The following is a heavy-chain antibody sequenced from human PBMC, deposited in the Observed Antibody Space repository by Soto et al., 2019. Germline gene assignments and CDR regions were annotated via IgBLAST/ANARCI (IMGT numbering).Heavy chain of an antibody. V-gene: IGHV1-18*01. CDR3: ARDAPPEDY. CDR1: GYTFTSYG. J-gene: IGHJ4*02. CDR2: ISAYNRNT. Sequence: QGQLVQSGAEVKKPGASVKVSCKASGYTFTSYGIIWVRQAPGQGLEWMGGISAYNRNTNYAPKLQGRVTMTTDTSTSTAYMELRRRGSDATAVYYCARDAPPEDYWGQGTLVTVSS.